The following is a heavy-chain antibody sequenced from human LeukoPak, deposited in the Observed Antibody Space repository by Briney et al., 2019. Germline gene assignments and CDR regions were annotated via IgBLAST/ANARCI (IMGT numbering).Heavy chain of an antibody. CDR1: GGSISSYY. J-gene: IGHJ4*02. D-gene: IGHD3-22*01. V-gene: IGHV4-4*09. Sequence: SETLSLTCTVSGGSISSYYWSWIRQPPGKGLEWIGYIYTSGSTNYNPSLKSRVTISVDTSKNQFSLKLSSVTAADTAVYYCATRITTGDYWGQGTLVTVSS. CDR2: IYTSGST. CDR3: ATRITTGDY.